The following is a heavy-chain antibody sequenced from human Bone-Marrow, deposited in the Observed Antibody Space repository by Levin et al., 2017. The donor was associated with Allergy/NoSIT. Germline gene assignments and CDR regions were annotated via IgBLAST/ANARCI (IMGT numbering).Heavy chain of an antibody. V-gene: IGHV4-31*03. J-gene: IGHJ5*02. CDR1: SGSIRGGRYF. CDR2: VSYSGTT. D-gene: IGHD3-10*01. CDR3: ARDQGVGPDRGWFDA. Sequence: LRLSCSVSSGSIRGGRYFWNWIRHSPGKGLEWIGSVSYSGTTHYNPSLKGRLTLSVDTSKNQFSLRLTSVTAADTATYFCARDQGVGPDRGWFDAWGQGTLVTVSS.